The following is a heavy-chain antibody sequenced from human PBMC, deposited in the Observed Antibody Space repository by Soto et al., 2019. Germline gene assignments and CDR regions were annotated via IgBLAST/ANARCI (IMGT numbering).Heavy chain of an antibody. D-gene: IGHD2-2*02. J-gene: IGHJ4*02. V-gene: IGHV3-30-3*01. CDR3: ARGEALYPDY. Sequence: GESLKISCAASGFTFSSYAMHWVRQAPGKGLEWVAVISYDGSNKYYADSVKGRFTISRDNSKNTLYLQMNSLRAEDTAVYYCARGEALYPDYWGQGTLVTVSS. CDR1: GFTFSSYA. CDR2: ISYDGSNK.